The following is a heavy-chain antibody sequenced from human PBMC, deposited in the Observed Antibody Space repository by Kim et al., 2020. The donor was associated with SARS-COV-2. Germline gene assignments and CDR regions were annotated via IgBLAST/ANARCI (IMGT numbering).Heavy chain of an antibody. CDR2: IYSSGST. J-gene: IGHJ6*02. V-gene: IGHV4-4*07. Sequence: SETLSLTCTVSGGFISSYFWTWMRQPAGKGLEWIGRIYSSGSTNYSPSLKNRVTISVDPSKNQFSLKLNSVTAADTAVYYCARCLQQGNGYDYGVDVWGQGTTVTVSS. D-gene: IGHD1-1*01. CDR3: ARCLQQGNGYDYGVDV. CDR1: GGFISSYF.